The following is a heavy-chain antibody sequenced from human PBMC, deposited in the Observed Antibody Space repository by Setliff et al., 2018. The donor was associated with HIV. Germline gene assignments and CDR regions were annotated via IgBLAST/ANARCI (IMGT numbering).Heavy chain of an antibody. CDR2: IYTSGST. CDR1: GDSISSSYY. J-gene: IGHJ5*01. V-gene: IGHV4-4*08. Sequence: PSETLSLTCTVSGDSISSSYYWTWIRQPPGEGLEWIGYIYTSGSTNYNPSLKNRVTISVDTSKNQFSLRLSSVTAADTAVYYCARGYSSSWYDSWGQGTLVTVSS. D-gene: IGHD6-13*01. CDR3: ARGYSSSWYDS.